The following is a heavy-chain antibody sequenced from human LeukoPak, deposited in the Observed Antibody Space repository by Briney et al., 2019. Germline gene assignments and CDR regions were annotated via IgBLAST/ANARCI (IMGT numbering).Heavy chain of an antibody. J-gene: IGHJ4*02. CDR2: INSDGSST. CDR1: GFTFSSYW. Sequence: GGSLRLSCAASGFTFSSYWMHWVRQAAGKGLVWVSRINSDGSSTSYADSVKGRFTISRDNAKNTLYLQMNSLRAEDTAVYYCAREVMWGVAATDYWGQGTLVTVSS. CDR3: AREVMWGVAATDY. V-gene: IGHV3-74*01. D-gene: IGHD2-15*01.